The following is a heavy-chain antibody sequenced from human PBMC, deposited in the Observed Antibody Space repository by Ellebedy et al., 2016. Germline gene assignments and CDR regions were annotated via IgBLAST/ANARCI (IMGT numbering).Heavy chain of an antibody. CDR2: ISAYNGNT. CDR1: GYTFTSYG. J-gene: IGHJ6*02. CDR3: ARVRRDYYYGMDV. D-gene: IGHD3-10*01. Sequence: ASVKVSCKASGYTFTSYGISWVRQAPGQGLEWMGWISAYNGNTNYAQKLQGRVTMTTDTSTSTAYMELRSLRSEDTAVYYCARVRRDYYYGMDVWGQGTTVTVSS. V-gene: IGHV1-18*01.